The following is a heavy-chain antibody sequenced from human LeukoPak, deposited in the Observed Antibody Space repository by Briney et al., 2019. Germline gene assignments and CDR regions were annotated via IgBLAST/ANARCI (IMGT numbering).Heavy chain of an antibody. CDR3: AKDQLYDSSGYSYVAYFDY. Sequence: GGSLRLSCAASGFTFSSYAMSWVRQSPGKGLEWVSAISGSGGNTYSADSVKGRCTISRDNSLQTLFLHMNSLRAEDTAVYYCAKDQLYDSSGYSYVAYFDYWGQGSLVTVSS. CDR1: GFTFSSYA. V-gene: IGHV3-23*01. CDR2: ISGSGGNT. J-gene: IGHJ4*02. D-gene: IGHD3-22*01.